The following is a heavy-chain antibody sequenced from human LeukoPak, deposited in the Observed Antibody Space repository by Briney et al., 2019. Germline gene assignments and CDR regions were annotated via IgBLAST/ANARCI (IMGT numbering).Heavy chain of an antibody. CDR3: ARGWYCSGGSCYRTHNWFDP. Sequence: SETLSLTCAVYGGSFSGYYWSWIRQPPGKGLEWIGEINHSGSTNCNPSLKSRVTISVDTSKNQFSLKLSSVTAADTAVYYCARGWYCSGGSCYRTHNWFDPWGQGTLVTVSS. V-gene: IGHV4-34*01. CDR2: INHSGST. J-gene: IGHJ5*02. CDR1: GGSFSGYY. D-gene: IGHD2-15*01.